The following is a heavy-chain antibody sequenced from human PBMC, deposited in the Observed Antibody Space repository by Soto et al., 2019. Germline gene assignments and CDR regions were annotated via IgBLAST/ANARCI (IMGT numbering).Heavy chain of an antibody. J-gene: IGHJ4*02. Sequence: SETLSLTCSVCGGSISGSYWSWIRQSPGKGLEWLGYVYYTGSTNYSPSLRSRVSISVDTSKNEFSLRLSSVTAADTAVYFCARSVAVPGAHIDYWGQGTQVTVSS. V-gene: IGHV4-59*01. CDR3: ARSVAVPGAHIDY. D-gene: IGHD6-19*01. CDR1: GGSISGSY. CDR2: VYYTGST.